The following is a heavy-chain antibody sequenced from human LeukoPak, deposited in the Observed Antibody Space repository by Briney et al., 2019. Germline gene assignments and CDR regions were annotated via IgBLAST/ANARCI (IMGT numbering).Heavy chain of an antibody. D-gene: IGHD3-9*01. CDR1: GYTFTSYG. V-gene: IGHV1-18*01. CDR3: AGTLYYDILTGLENDAFDI. Sequence: ASVKVSCKASGYTFTSYGISWVRQAPGQGLEWMGWISAYNGNTNYAQKLQGRVTMTTDTSTSAAYMELRSLRSDDTAVYYCAGTLYYDILTGLENDAFDIWGQGTMVTASS. CDR2: ISAYNGNT. J-gene: IGHJ3*02.